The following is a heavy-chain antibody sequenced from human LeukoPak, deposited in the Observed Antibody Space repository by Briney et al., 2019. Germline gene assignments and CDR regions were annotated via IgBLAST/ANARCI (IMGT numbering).Heavy chain of an antibody. D-gene: IGHD6-19*01. Sequence: SETLSLTYAVYGGSFSGYYWSWIRQPPGKGLEWIGEINHSGSTNYNPSLKSRVTISVDTSKNQFSLKLSSVTAADTAVYYCARGRRGWYHFDYWGQGTLVTVSS. V-gene: IGHV4-34*01. CDR2: INHSGST. CDR3: ARGRRGWYHFDY. J-gene: IGHJ4*02. CDR1: GGSFSGYY.